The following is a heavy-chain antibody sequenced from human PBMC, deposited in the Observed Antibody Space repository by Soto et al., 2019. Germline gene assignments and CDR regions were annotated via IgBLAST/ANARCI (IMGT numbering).Heavy chain of an antibody. D-gene: IGHD2-15*01. CDR1: GGSFSGYY. CDR3: ARGRWGHWRGGSCYIPTYRDV. J-gene: IGHJ6*03. V-gene: IGHV4-34*01. CDR2: INHSGST. Sequence: PSETLSLTCAVYGGSFSGYYWSWIRQPPGKGLEWIGEINHSGSTNYNPSLKSRVTISVDTSKNQFSLKLSSVTAADTAVYYCARGRWGHWRGGSCYIPTYRDVGGKGTRVTFPS.